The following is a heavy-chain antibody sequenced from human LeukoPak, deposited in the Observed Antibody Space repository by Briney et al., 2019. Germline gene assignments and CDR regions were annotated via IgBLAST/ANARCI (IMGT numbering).Heavy chain of an antibody. V-gene: IGHV1-2*06. J-gene: IGHJ4*02. CDR2: INPNSGGT. CDR1: GYTFTGYY. CDR3: ARVYLERQHSGYDAPTDFDY. Sequence: ASVKVSCKASGYTFTGYYMHWVRQAPGQGLEWMGRINPNSGGTNYAQEFQGRVTMTRDTSISTAYMELSRLRSDDTAVYYCARVYLERQHSGYDAPTDFDYWGQGTLVTVSS. D-gene: IGHD5-12*01.